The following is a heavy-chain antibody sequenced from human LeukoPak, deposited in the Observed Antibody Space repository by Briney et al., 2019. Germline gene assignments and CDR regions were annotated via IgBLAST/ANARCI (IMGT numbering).Heavy chain of an antibody. CDR2: IWYDGSNK. CDR3: ARDAYGMDV. Sequence: GGSLRLSYAASGFTFSSYGMHWVRQAPGKGLEWVAVIWYDGSNKYYADSVKGRFTISRDNSKNTLYLQMNSLRAEDTAVYYCARDAYGMDVWGQGTTVTVSS. CDR1: GFTFSSYG. J-gene: IGHJ6*02. V-gene: IGHV3-33*01.